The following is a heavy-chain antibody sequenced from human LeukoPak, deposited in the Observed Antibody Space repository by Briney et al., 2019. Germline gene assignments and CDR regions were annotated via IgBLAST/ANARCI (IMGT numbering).Heavy chain of an antibody. Sequence: PSQTLSLTCTVSGGSISSGDYYWSWIRQPPGKGLEWIGFIYHTGSFHYNPSLKSRVTISVDTSKNQFSLRLSSVTAADTAVYYCARHGIPAAGTLGYFGYWGQGTLVTVSS. CDR3: ARHGIPAAGTLGYFGY. CDR1: GGSISSGDYY. V-gene: IGHV4-30-4*01. D-gene: IGHD6-13*01. CDR2: IYHTGSF. J-gene: IGHJ4*02.